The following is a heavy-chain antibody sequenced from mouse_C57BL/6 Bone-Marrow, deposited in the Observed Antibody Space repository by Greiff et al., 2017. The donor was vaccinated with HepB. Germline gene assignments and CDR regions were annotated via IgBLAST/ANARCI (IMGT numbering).Heavy chain of an antibody. V-gene: IGHV1-22*01. J-gene: IGHJ1*03. CDR2: INPNNGGT. D-gene: IGHD1-1*01. CDR3: ARGGDYGSSWSYWYFDV. Sequence: EVQLQQSGPELVKPGASVKMSCKASGYTFTDYNMHWVKQSHGKSLEWIGYINPNNGGTSYNQKFKGKATLTVNKSSSTAYMELRSLTSEDSAVYYCARGGDYGSSWSYWYFDVWGTGTTVTVSS. CDR1: GYTFTDYN.